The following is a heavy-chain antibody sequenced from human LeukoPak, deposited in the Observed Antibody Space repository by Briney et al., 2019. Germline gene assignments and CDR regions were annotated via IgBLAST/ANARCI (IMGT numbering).Heavy chain of an antibody. J-gene: IGHJ4*02. CDR1: GGSVNSGSYY. V-gene: IGHV4-31*03. CDR3: ARVWAYDSSGYPDY. Sequence: SETLSLTCTVSGGSVNSGSYYWSWIRQHPGKGLEWIGYIYYSGSTYYNPSLKSRVTISVDTSKNQFSLKQSSVTAADTAVYYCARVWAYDSSGYPDYWGQGTLVTVSS. CDR2: IYYSGST. D-gene: IGHD3-22*01.